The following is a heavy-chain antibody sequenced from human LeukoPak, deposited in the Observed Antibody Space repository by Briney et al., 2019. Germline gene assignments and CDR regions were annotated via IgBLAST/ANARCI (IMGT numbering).Heavy chain of an antibody. CDR3: ARGGEKNVM. Sequence: GGSLRLSCVASGFSFSNAWMSWVRQAPGKGLEWVAVISYDGSNKYYADSVKGRFTISRDNADNLLYLQMNSLTAEDTAVYYCARGGEKNVMGGQGTLVTVSS. D-gene: IGHD3-10*01. CDR1: GFSFSNAW. J-gene: IGHJ4*02. CDR2: ISYDGSNK. V-gene: IGHV3-30*03.